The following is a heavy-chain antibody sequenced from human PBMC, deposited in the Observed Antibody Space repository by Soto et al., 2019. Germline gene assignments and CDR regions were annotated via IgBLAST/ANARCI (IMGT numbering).Heavy chain of an antibody. CDR3: ARLTYADTTYFDY. D-gene: IGHD1-1*01. CDR2: IYPGDSDT. CDR1: GYSFTSYW. V-gene: IGHV5-51*01. Sequence: PGESLKISCKVSGYSFTSYWIGWVRQMPGKGLEWMGIIYPGDSDTRYSPSFQGQVTISADKSISTAYLQWSSLKASGTAMYYCARLTYADTTYFDYWGQGTLVTVSS. J-gene: IGHJ4*02.